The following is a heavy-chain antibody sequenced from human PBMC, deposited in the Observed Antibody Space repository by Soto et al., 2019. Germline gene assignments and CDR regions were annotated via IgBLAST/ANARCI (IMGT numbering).Heavy chain of an antibody. CDR1: GYTFNNYG. D-gene: IGHD2-15*01. J-gene: IGHJ4*02. CDR3: ARADAPGGRNFRTPIMDY. V-gene: IGHV1-18*01. Sequence: GASVKVSCKASGYTFNNYGFSWVRQAPGQGLEWMGWINPYNAKTYYAQKVQGRVTVTTDTSTNTAYMELRSLTSDDTAVYYCARADAPGGRNFRTPIMDYWGQGTLVTVSS. CDR2: INPYNAKT.